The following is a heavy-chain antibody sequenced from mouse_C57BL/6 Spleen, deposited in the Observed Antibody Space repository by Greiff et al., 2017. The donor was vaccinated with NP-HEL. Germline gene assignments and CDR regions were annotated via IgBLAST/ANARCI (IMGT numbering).Heavy chain of an antibody. D-gene: IGHD1-1*01. CDR3: TYYYGSSYYFDD. Sequence: VQLQQSGAELVRPGASVKLSCTASGFNIKDDYMHWVKQRPEQGLEWIGWIDPENGDTEYASKFQGKATITADTSSNTAYLQLSSLTSEDTAVYYCTYYYGSSYYFDDWGQGTTLTVSS. V-gene: IGHV14-4*01. CDR2: IDPENGDT. CDR1: GFNIKDDY. J-gene: IGHJ2*01.